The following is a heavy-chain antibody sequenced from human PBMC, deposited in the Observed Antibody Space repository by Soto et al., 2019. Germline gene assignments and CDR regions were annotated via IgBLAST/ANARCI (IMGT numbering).Heavy chain of an antibody. CDR3: ARTMILYYYGMDV. V-gene: IGHV1-2*02. J-gene: IGHJ6*02. Sequence: ASVKVSCKASGYTFTGYYMHWVRQATGQGLEWMGWINPNSGGTNYAQEFQGRVTMTRDTSSSTAYMELSRLRSDDTSVYYCARTMILYYYGMDVWGQGTTVTVSS. CDR1: GYTFTGYY. CDR2: INPNSGGT. D-gene: IGHD3-22*01.